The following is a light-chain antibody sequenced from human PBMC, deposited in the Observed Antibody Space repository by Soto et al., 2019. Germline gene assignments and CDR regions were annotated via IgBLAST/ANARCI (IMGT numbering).Light chain of an antibody. Sequence: EIVLTQSPVTLSFSAFEGATLSCRASQSVSSSYLAWYQQKPGQAPRLLIYGASSRATGIPDRFSGSGSGTDFTLTISRLEPEDFAVYYCQQYGSSPPTFGQGTKVDIK. V-gene: IGKV3-20*01. CDR3: QQYGSSPPT. CDR2: GAS. J-gene: IGKJ1*01. CDR1: QSVSSSY.